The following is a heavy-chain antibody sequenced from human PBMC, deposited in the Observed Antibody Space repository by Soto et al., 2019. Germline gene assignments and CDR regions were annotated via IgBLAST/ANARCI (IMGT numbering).Heavy chain of an antibody. Sequence: SLRLSCAASGFTFSSYGIHWVRQAPGKGLEWVAFISYDGGNKYYADSVKGRFTISRDNSKNTLYLQMNSLRAEDTAVYYCAKEGQYYDILTGYRSYYGMDVWGQGTTVTVSS. D-gene: IGHD3-9*01. CDR3: AKEGQYYDILTGYRSYYGMDV. V-gene: IGHV3-30*18. CDR1: GFTFSSYG. CDR2: ISYDGGNK. J-gene: IGHJ6*02.